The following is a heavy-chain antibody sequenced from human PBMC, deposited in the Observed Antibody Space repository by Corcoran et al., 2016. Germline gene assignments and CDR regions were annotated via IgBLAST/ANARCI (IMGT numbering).Heavy chain of an antibody. V-gene: IGHV4-34*01. J-gene: IGHJ5*02. CDR3: AREVQWVLPGRRGWFDP. D-gene: IGHD3-22*01. CDR2: INHSGST. CDR1: GGSFSGYY. Sequence: QVQLQQWGAGLLKPSETLSLTCAVYGGSFSGYYWSWIRQPPGKGLEWIGEINHSGSTNYNPSLKSRVTISVDTSKNQFSLKLSSVTAADTAVYYCAREVQWVLPGRRGWFDPWGQGTLVTVSS.